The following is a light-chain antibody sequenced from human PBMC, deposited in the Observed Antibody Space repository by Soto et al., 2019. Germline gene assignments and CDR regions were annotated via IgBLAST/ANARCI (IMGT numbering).Light chain of an antibody. Sequence: EVVLTQSPGTLSLSPGERATLSCRSSQSVSSNYLAWYQQKPGQAPRLLIYDASNRVPGIPDRFRGSGSGTEFTLTISRLEPEDFAVYYCQKYGSSVPNTFGQGTKLEIK. CDR2: DAS. J-gene: IGKJ2*01. CDR3: QKYGSSVPNT. V-gene: IGKV3-20*01. CDR1: QSVSSNY.